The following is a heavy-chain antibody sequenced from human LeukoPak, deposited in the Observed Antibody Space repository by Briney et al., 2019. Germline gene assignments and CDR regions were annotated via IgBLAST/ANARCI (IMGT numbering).Heavy chain of an antibody. CDR1: GYTFTSYY. CDR2: INPNSGGT. D-gene: IGHD3-9*01. J-gene: IGHJ4*02. V-gene: IGHV1-2*06. CDR3: ARAPPPDILNGYHAYFDY. Sequence: ASVKVSCKASGYTFTSYYMHWVRQAPGQGLEWMGRINPNSGGTSYAQKFQGRVTMTRDTSISTAYMELSRLRSDDTAVYYCARAPPPDILNGYHAYFDYWGQGTLVTVSS.